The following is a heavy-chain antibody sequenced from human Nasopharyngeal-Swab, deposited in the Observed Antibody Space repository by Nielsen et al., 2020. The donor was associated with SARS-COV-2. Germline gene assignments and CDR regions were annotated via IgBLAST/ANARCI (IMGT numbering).Heavy chain of an antibody. V-gene: IGHV1-18*01. CDR2: ISAYNGNT. J-gene: IGHJ4*02. Sequence: ASVKVSCKASGYTFTSYGISWVRQAPGQGLEWMGWISAYNGNTNYAQKLQGRVTMTTDTSTSTAYMELRSLRSDDTAVYYCASHEYYSSSWPPGYWGQGTLVTVSS. CDR3: ASHEYYSSSWPPGY. D-gene: IGHD6-13*01. CDR1: GYTFTSYG.